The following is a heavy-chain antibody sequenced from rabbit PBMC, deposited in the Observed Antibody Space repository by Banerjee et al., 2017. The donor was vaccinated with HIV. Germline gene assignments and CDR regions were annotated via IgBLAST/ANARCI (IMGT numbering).Heavy chain of an antibody. CDR2: IYTTDGST. CDR3: ARADVNSFGYPYNFNL. Sequence: QSLEESGGDLVKPGASLTLTCTASGFSFSSTYWICWVRQAPGKGLEWIACIYTTDGSTYYANWVNGRFTISRSTSLNTVTLQMTSLTAADTATYFCARADVNSFGYPYNFNLWGPGTLVTVS. D-gene: IGHD6-1*01. J-gene: IGHJ4*01. CDR1: GFSFSSTYW. V-gene: IGHV1S43*01.